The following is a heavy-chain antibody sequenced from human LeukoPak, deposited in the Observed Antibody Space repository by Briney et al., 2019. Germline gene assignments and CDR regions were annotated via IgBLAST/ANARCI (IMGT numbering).Heavy chain of an antibody. CDR2: IYYSGST. D-gene: IGHD1-14*01. CDR1: GGSISSGSYY. V-gene: IGHV4-39*07. Sequence: SETLSLTCTVSGGSISSGSYYWGWIRQPPGKGLEWIGNIYYSGSTYYNPSLKSRVSISVDTSKNQFSLKLTSVTAADAAVYYCARAPEYGLYYFDYWGQGTLVTVSS. CDR3: ARAPEYGLYYFDY. J-gene: IGHJ4*02.